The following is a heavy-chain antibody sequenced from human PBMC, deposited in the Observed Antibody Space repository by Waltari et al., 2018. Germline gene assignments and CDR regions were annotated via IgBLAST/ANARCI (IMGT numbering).Heavy chain of an antibody. Sequence: EVQLVESGGGLVQPGGSLRLSCAASGFPFSSHWMNWVRQAPAKGLEWLALINQDGSGTYYVDSLKGRFTISRDNAKNSLYLQMNSLRVEDTAIYYCARDRGWGWLDPWGQGTLVTVSS. D-gene: IGHD3-10*01. CDR1: GFPFSSHW. J-gene: IGHJ5*02. V-gene: IGHV3-7*01. CDR3: ARDRGWGWLDP. CDR2: INQDGSGT.